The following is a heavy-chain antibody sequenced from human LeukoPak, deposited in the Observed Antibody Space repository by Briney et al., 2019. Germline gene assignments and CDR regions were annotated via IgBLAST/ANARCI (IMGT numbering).Heavy chain of an antibody. D-gene: IGHD6-13*01. CDR2: IYYSGST. CDR1: GGSISSSSYY. V-gene: IGHV4-39*01. Sequence: SETLSLTCTVSGGSISSSSYYWGWIRQPPGKGLEWIGSIYYSGSTYYNPSLKSRVTISVDTSKNEFSLKLRSVTAADTAVLYCARHEVGSSSCYIHYYYYMDVWGKGTAVTVSS. CDR3: ARHEVGSSSCYIHYYYYMDV. J-gene: IGHJ6*03.